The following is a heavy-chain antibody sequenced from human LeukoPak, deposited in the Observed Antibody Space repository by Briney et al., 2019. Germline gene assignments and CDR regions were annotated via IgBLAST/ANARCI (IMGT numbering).Heavy chain of an antibody. Sequence: SETLSLTCTVSGGSISSGGYYWSWIRQPPGKGLEWIGSIYYSGSTYYNPSLKSRVTISVDTSKNQFSLKLSSVTAADTAVYYCARTYSSSWNNWFDPWGQGTLVTVSS. CDR3: ARTYSSSWNNWFDP. CDR2: IYYSGST. D-gene: IGHD6-13*01. CDR1: GGSISSGGYY. V-gene: IGHV4-30-2*03. J-gene: IGHJ5*02.